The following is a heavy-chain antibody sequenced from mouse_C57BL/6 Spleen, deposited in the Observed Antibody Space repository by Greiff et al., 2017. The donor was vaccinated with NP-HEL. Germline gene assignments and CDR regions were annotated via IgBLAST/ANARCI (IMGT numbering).Heavy chain of an antibody. CDR2: ISYSGST. Sequence: EVQLQQSGPGLAKPSQTLSLTCSVTGYSITSDYWNWIRKFPGNKLEYMGYISYSGSTYYNPSLKSRISITRDTSKNQYYLQLNSVTTEDTATYYCARSQYYYGSSYWYFDVWGTGTTVTVSS. J-gene: IGHJ1*03. D-gene: IGHD1-1*01. CDR1: GYSITSDY. CDR3: ARSQYYYGSSYWYFDV. V-gene: IGHV3-8*01.